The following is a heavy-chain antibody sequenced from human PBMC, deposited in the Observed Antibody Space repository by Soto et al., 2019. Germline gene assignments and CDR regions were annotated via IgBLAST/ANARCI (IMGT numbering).Heavy chain of an antibody. CDR2: RNQDGSEK. Sequence: EVQVVESGGGLVQPGGSLRLSCAASGFTFSGYWMSWVRQAPGKGLEWVANRNQDGSEKNYVDSVKGRFTISRDNAKNSLSLQSNSLRAEDTAVYYCGANMDVWVQETTVTVSS. CDR1: GFTFSGYW. J-gene: IGHJ6*02. CDR3: GANMDV. V-gene: IGHV3-7*02.